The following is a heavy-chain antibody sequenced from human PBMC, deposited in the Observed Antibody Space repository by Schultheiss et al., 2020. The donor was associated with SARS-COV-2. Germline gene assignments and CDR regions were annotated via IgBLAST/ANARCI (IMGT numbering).Heavy chain of an antibody. CDR2: MNPNIGNT. J-gene: IGHJ5*02. Sequence: ASVKVSCKASGGTFSSYAISWVRQAPGQGLEWMGWMNPNIGNTGYAQKFQGRVTMTRNTSISTAYMELSSLRSEDTAVYYCARGRWELSWGQGTLVTVSS. CDR3: ARGRWELS. D-gene: IGHD1-26*01. V-gene: IGHV1-8*02. CDR1: GGTFSSYA.